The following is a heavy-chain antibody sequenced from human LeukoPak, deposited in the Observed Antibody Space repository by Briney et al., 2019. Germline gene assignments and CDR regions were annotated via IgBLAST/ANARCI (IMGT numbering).Heavy chain of an antibody. CDR2: IYYSVTT. CDR3: ASHPNGGPLDY. CDR1: GGSISSSSYY. J-gene: IGHJ4*02. Sequence: SETLSLTCTVSGGSISSSSYYWDWIRQPPGRGLEWIATIYYSVTTYYSPSLKSRVTLSGDTSKNQFSLKLSSVTAADTAVYYCASHPNGGPLDYWGQGTLVTVSS. D-gene: IGHD2-8*01. V-gene: IGHV4-39*01.